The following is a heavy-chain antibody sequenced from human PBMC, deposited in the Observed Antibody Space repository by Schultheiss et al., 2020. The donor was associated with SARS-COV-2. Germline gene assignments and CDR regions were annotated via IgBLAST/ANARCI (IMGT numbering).Heavy chain of an antibody. CDR2: IYYSGST. D-gene: IGHD2-15*01. V-gene: IGHV4-31*03. CDR1: GGSISSSSYY. J-gene: IGHJ6*03. CDR3: ARARAAPPLDYYYYMDV. Sequence: SETLSLTCTVSGGSISSSSYYWGWIRQHPGKGLEWIGYIYYSGSTYYNPSLKSRVTISVDTSKNQFSLKLSSVTAADTAVYYCARARAAPPLDYYYYMDVWGKGTTVTVSS.